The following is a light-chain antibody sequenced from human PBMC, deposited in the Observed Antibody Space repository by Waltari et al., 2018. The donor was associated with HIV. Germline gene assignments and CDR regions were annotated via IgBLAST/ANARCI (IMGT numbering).Light chain of an antibody. V-gene: IGLV2-14*01. CDR2: EVS. Sequence: QSALTQPASVSGSPGQSITISCTGTSSDVGVYNYVSWYQQYTGKAPKLVIYEVSNRTSGVSNRFSGSKSVSTASRTIAGLQAEDEADYYCNSYTKNNTWVFGGGTKLTVL. J-gene: IGLJ3*02. CDR1: SSDVGVYNY. CDR3: NSYTKNNTWV.